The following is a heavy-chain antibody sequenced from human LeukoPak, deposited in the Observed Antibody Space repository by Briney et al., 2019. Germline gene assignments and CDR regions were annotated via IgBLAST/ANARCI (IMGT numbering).Heavy chain of an antibody. V-gene: IGHV4-30-2*01. CDR1: GGSISSGGYS. CDR3: ARDYYDSSGYESAFDI. CDR2: IYHSGST. Sequence: SETLSLTCAVSGGSISSGGYSWSWIRQPPGKGLEWIGYIYHSGSTYYNPSLKSRVTISVDRSQNQFSLKLSSVTAADTAVYYCARDYYDSSGYESAFDIWGQGTMVTVSS. D-gene: IGHD3-22*01. J-gene: IGHJ3*02.